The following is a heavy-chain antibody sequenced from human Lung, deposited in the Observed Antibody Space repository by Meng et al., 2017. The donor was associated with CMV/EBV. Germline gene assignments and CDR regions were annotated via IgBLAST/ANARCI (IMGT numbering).Heavy chain of an antibody. CDR2: LSYDENTK. CDR1: GFTLSNYA. CDR3: ARDDYSNFPFDY. Sequence: GGSLRLSCVASGFTLSNYAMHWVRQAPGKGLEWVAFLSYDENTKYYADSVKGRFTISRDISKNTLFLQMNSLRPEDTALYYCARDDYSNFPFDYWGQGTLVTVSS. D-gene: IGHD4-11*01. J-gene: IGHJ4*02. V-gene: IGHV3-30*04.